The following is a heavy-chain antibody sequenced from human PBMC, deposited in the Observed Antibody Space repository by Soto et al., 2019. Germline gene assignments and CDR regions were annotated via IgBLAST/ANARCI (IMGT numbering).Heavy chain of an antibody. J-gene: IGHJ4*02. Sequence: QVHLVQSGAEVKKAGSSVKVSCKAPGGTFKNNGISWVRQAPGQGLEWMGGIIPVFGTTNYAQKFQGRLTITADDFTSTVYMELSRLRYEDTADYYCARENGVAVATILYYFDYWGPGTLVTVSS. D-gene: IGHD5-12*01. V-gene: IGHV1-69*01. CDR1: GGTFKNNG. CDR3: ARENGVAVATILYYFDY. CDR2: IIPVFGTT.